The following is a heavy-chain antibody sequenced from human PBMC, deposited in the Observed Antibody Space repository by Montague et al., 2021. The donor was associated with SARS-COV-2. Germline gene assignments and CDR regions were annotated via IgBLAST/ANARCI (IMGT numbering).Heavy chain of an antibody. CDR1: GFTFSSYS. Sequence: SLRLSCAASGFTFSSYSMNWVRQAPGKGLEWVSYISISSSTIYYAGSVKGRFTISRDNAKNSLYLQMNSLRAEDTAVYYCARDAGTGGYDFLTGYYRVFDYWGQGTLVTVSS. D-gene: IGHD3-9*01. CDR3: ARDAGTGGYDFLTGYYRVFDY. CDR2: ISISSSTI. J-gene: IGHJ4*02. V-gene: IGHV3-48*04.